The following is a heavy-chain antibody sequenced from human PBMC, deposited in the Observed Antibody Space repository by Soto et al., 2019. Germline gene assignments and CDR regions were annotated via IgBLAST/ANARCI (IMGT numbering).Heavy chain of an antibody. J-gene: IGHJ6*02. CDR3: ARGSRFLEWSPWYYGMDV. Sequence: GASVKVSCKASGGTFSSYAISWVRQAPGQGLEWMGGIIPIFGTANYAQKFQGRVTITADESTSTAYMELSSLRSEDTAVYYCARGSRFLEWSPWYYGMDVWGQGTTVTVYS. CDR1: GGTFSSYA. D-gene: IGHD3-3*01. V-gene: IGHV1-69*13. CDR2: IIPIFGTA.